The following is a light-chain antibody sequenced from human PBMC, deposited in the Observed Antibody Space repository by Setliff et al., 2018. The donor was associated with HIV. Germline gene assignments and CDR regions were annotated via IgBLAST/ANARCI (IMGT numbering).Light chain of an antibody. CDR1: HSNIGSNT. CDR2: NND. V-gene: IGLV1-44*01. Sequence: QSVLTQPPSTSGTPGHRVIISCSGSHSNIGSNTVNWFQQLPGTAPKLLIYNNDQRPSGVPDRFSGSKSGTSASLAISGLHSEDEAEYYCASWDVGLNAFYVFGTGTKGTVL. J-gene: IGLJ1*01. CDR3: ASWDVGLNAFYV.